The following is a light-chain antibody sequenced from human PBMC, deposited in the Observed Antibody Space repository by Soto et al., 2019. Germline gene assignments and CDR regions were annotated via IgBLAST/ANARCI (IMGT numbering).Light chain of an antibody. CDR3: QQSYSTPYT. CDR2: AAS. Sequence: DIQMTQSPSSLSASVGDRVTITCRPSQTIANYLNWYRQRPGKAPELLIYAASSLQSGVPSRFSGSGSGTAFTLTISSLQPEDSATYYCQQSYSTPYTFGQGTKVDIK. CDR1: QTIANY. V-gene: IGKV1-39*01. J-gene: IGKJ2*01.